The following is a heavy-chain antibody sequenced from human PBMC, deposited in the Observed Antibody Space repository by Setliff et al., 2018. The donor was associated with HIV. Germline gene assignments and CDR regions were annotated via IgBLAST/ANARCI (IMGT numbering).Heavy chain of an antibody. J-gene: IGHJ4*02. V-gene: IGHV5-51*01. Sequence: GESLKISCKASGFDFTKYWIGWVRQMPGKGLEWMGIVYGGDSDTRYNPSFEGQVTMSADRSITTAYLQWSRLKASDTAMYYCARPQGGGFDYWGQGTLVTVSS. D-gene: IGHD3-16*01. CDR1: GFDFTKYW. CDR2: VYGGDSDT. CDR3: ARPQGGGFDY.